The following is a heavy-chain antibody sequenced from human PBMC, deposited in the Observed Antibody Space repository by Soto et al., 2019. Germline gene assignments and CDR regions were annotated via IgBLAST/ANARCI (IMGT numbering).Heavy chain of an antibody. CDR2: INHSGRT. D-gene: IGHD3-3*01. CDR1: GGSFSGYY. CDR3: ARDSPPYYDFWSGYYYYGMDV. V-gene: IGHV4-34*01. J-gene: IGHJ6*02. Sequence: SETLSLTCAGYGGSFSGYYWSWIRQPPGKGLEWIGEINHSGRTNYNPSLKSRVTISVDTSKNQFSLKLSSVTAADTAVYYCARDSPPYYDFWSGYYYYGMDVWGQGTTVTVSS.